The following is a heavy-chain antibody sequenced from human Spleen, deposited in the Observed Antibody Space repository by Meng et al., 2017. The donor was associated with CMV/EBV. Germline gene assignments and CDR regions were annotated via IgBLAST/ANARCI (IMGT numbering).Heavy chain of an antibody. J-gene: IGHJ5*02. D-gene: IGHD3-3*01. CDR1: GLNFKIYG. V-gene: IGHV3-30*02. CDR3: ARLITIFGVVHKNWFDP. CDR2: IQYYGTNK. Sequence: GGSLRLSCTPSGLNFKIYGMHWVRQLPGKGLEWVAFIQYYGTNKYYVGSVKGRFTISRDNSKNTLYLQMSSLRPEDTAVYYCARLITIFGVVHKNWFDPWGQGTLVTVSS.